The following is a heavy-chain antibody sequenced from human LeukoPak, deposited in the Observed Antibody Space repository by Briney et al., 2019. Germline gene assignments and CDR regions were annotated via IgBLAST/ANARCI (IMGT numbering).Heavy chain of an antibody. CDR2: IKSETDGGTT. CDR1: GFTFSNAW. V-gene: IGHV3-15*01. CDR3: TTEGPIVVVPAAITDWFDP. Sequence: GGSLRLSCAASGFTFSNAWMSWVRQAPGKGLEWVGRIKSETDGGTTDYAAPVKGRFTISRDDSKNTLYLQMNSLKTEDTAVYYCTTEGPIVVVPAAITDWFDPWGQGTLVTVSS. D-gene: IGHD2-2*02. J-gene: IGHJ5*02.